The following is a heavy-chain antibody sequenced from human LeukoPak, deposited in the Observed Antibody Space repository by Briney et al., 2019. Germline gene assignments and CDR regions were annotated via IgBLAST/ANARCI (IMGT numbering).Heavy chain of an antibody. CDR1: GVSISAYY. CDR3: ARDRNGLLDY. CDR2: IYYSGST. Sequence: PPETLSLTCSVSGVSISAYYWSWIRQPPGKGLEWIGYIYYSGSTNYNPSLKSRVTISVDTSKNQFSLKLSSVTAADTAVYYCARDRNGLLDYWGQGTLVTVSS. J-gene: IGHJ4*02. V-gene: IGHV4-59*01. D-gene: IGHD4-4*01.